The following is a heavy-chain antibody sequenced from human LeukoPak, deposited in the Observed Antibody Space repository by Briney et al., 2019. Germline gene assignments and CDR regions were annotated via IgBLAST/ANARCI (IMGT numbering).Heavy chain of an antibody. CDR1: GGSISSYY. CDR2: IYYSGST. V-gene: IGHV4-59*08. Sequence: SETLSLTCTVSGGSISSYYWSWIRQPPGKGLEWIGYIYYSGSTNYNPSLKSRVTISVDTSKNQFSLKLSSVTAADTAVYYCAREAVAGASFDLWGRGTLVTASS. D-gene: IGHD6-19*01. J-gene: IGHJ2*01. CDR3: AREAVAGASFDL.